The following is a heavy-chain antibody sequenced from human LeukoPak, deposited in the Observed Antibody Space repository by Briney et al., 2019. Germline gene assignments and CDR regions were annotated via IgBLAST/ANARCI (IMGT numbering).Heavy chain of an antibody. Sequence: SETLSLTCTVSGASVSRYYWSWIRQPAGKGLEWIGRVDGTGTITYNPSLNSRVTMSVDTSKNQFSLGLTSMTAADTAIYYCTRDVATTGEVRFDPWGQGTLVTVSS. D-gene: IGHD4-17*01. V-gene: IGHV4-4*07. CDR2: VDGTGTI. CDR1: GASVSRYY. J-gene: IGHJ5*02. CDR3: TRDVATTGEVRFDP.